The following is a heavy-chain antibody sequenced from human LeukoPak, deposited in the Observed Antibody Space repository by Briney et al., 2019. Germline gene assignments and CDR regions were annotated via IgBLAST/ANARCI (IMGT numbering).Heavy chain of an antibody. CDR1: GFTFSSYS. CDR2: ISSSGSTI. V-gene: IGHV3-48*04. Sequence: GGSLRLSCAASGFTFSSYSMNWVRQAPGKGLEWVSYISSSGSTIYYADSVKGRFTISRDNAKNSLYLQMNSLRAEDTAVYYCARAAGSYYNADDYWGQGTLVTVSS. CDR3: ARAAGSYYNADDY. J-gene: IGHJ4*02. D-gene: IGHD3-10*01.